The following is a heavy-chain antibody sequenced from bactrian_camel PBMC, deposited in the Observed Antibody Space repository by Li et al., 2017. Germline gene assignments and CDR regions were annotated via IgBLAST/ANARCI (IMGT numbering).Heavy chain of an antibody. D-gene: IGHD2*01. J-gene: IGHJ2*01. CDR1: GFRHSVCT. V-gene: IGHV3S40*01. CDR2: FNGDDGNT. Sequence: VQLVESGRGSAQAGGSLILSCAGSGFRHSVCTMGWYRQAPGKGLEWVSVFNGDDGNTYYTASVKGRFTISRDNAKNTVYLQMNSLKPEDTAVYYCAAVATPANIGYLEVWGQGTQVTVS. CDR3: AAVATPANIGYLEV.